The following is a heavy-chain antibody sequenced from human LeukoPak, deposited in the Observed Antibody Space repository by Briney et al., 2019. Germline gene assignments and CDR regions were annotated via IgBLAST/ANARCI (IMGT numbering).Heavy chain of an antibody. V-gene: IGHV3-21*01. CDR2: ISSSNSYI. J-gene: IGHJ4*02. D-gene: IGHD6-13*01. CDR3: ARDPASAAAAAGDY. Sequence: GGSLRLSCAASGFTFSSYSMNWVRQAPGKGLEWVSSISSSNSYIYYADSVKGRFTISRDNAKNSLYLQMNSLRAEDTAVYYCARDPASAAAAAGDYWGQGTLVTVSS. CDR1: GFTFSSYS.